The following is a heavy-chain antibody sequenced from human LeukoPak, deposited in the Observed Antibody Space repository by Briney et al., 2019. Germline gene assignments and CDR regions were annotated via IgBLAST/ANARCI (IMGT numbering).Heavy chain of an antibody. J-gene: IGHJ4*02. D-gene: IGHD4-23*01. V-gene: IGHV4-59*08. Sequence: SETLSLTCTVSGGSISSYCWSWIRQPPGKGLEWIGYIYYSGSTNYNPSLKSRVTISVDTSKNQFSLKLSSVTAADTAVYYCARSGDYGGPYYFDYWGQGTLVTVSS. CDR3: ARSGDYGGPYYFDY. CDR1: GGSISSYC. CDR2: IYYSGST.